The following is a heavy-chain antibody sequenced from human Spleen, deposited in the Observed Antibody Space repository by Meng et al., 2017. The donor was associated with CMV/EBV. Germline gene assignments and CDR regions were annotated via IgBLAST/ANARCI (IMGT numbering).Heavy chain of an antibody. Sequence: GESLKISCAASGFTFDSYTMNWVRQGPGKGLEWVSSISSDNSHKKYADSVRGRFTISRDNAKNSLYLQTNTLRADDTATYYCARSIVDIVVEPGAYYFDHWGQGTLVTVSS. CDR1: GFTFDSYT. CDR2: ISSDNSHK. V-gene: IGHV3-21*06. CDR3: ARSIVDIVVEPGAYYFDH. J-gene: IGHJ4*02. D-gene: IGHD2-2*03.